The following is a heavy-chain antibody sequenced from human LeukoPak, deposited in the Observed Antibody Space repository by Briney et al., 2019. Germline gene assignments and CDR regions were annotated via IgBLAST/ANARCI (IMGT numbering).Heavy chain of an antibody. D-gene: IGHD6-13*01. CDR2: INPNSGDT. CDR3: QRRLSLASSWNPFFY. CDR1: GYILTDYY. J-gene: IGHJ4*02. V-gene: IGHV1-2*02. Sequence: ASVTVSFTASGYILTDYYMHWVRQAPGQGLEWMGWINPNSGDTNYAQKFQGRVTITRDRSISKAYMELSRLRSGDRAVYYCQRRLSLASSWNPFFYWGQGTLVTVSS.